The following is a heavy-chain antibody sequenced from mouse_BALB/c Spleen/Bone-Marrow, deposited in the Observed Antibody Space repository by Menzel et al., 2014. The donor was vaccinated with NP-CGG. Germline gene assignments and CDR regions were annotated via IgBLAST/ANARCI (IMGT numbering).Heavy chain of an antibody. V-gene: IGHV1S81*02. CDR2: INPSNGRA. D-gene: IGHD1-1*01. J-gene: IGHJ1*01. CDR3: ARYYNYYFDV. Sequence: LQESGAEVVKPGASVRLSCKTSGYTFTNYWMHWVKQRPGQGLEWIGDINPSNGRATYSEKFKSKATLTVDTSSSTADMQLSSLTSGDSAVYYCARYYNYYFDVWGAGTTVTVSS. CDR1: GYTFTNYW.